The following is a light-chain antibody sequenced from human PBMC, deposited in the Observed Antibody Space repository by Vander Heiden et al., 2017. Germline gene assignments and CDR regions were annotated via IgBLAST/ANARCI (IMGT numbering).Light chain of an antibody. V-gene: IGKV1-9*01. J-gene: IGKJ4*01. CDR2: AAS. CDR3: QQLNSDLRLT. CDR1: QGISSY. Sequence: DIQLTQSPSFLSASVGDRVTITCRASQGISSYLAWYQQKPGKAPKLLIYAASTLQSGVPSRFRGSGSGTEFTLTISSLQPEDFATYYCQQLNSDLRLTFGAGTKVEIK.